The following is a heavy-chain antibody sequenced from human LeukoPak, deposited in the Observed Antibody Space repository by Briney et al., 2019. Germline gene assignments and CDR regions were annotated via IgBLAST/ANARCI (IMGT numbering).Heavy chain of an antibody. Sequence: GRSLRLSCAASGLTFSSYAMHWVRQAPGKGLEWVAVISYDGSNKYYADSVKGRFTISRDNSKNTLYLQMNSLRAEDTAVYYCARDRSAVTDYWGQGTLVTVSS. CDR3: ARDRSAVTDY. J-gene: IGHJ4*02. D-gene: IGHD4-17*01. CDR1: GLTFSSYA. CDR2: ISYDGSNK. V-gene: IGHV3-30*04.